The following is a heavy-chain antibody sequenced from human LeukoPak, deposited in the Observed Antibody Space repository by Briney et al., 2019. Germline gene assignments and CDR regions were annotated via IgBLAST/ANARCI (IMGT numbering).Heavy chain of an antibody. D-gene: IGHD3-3*01. CDR2: IYHSGST. V-gene: IGHV4-38-2*02. CDR1: GFSISSTYS. J-gene: IGHJ5*02. CDR3: ARGGGGFWSGQFDP. Sequence: SETLSLTCTVSGFSISSTYSWGWIRQPPGEGLDWIGGIYHSGSTYYNPSLKSRVTISVDTSKNQFSLKLTSVTAADTAVYYCARGGGGFWSGQFDPWGQGTLVTVSS.